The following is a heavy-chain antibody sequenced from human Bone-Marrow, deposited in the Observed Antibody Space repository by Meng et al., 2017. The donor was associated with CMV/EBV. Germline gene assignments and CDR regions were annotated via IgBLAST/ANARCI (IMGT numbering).Heavy chain of an antibody. CDR3: ARTPEYCSSTSCYMDY. CDR1: GDSITSSSYN. J-gene: IGHJ4*02. Sequence: SETLSLTCTVSGDSITSSSYNWGWIRQPPGKGLEWIGYIYYSGSTNYNPSLKSRVTISVDTSKNQFSLKLSSVTAADTAVYYCARTPEYCSSTSCYMDYWGQGTLVTVSS. V-gene: IGHV4-61*05. D-gene: IGHD2-2*02. CDR2: IYYSGST.